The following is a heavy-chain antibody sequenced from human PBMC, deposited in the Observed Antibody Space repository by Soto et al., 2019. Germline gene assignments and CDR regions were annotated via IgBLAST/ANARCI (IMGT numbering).Heavy chain of an antibody. D-gene: IGHD6-19*01. Sequence: SVKVSCKASGGTFSSYAISWVRQAPGQGLGWMGGIIPIFGTANYAQKFQGRVTITADESTSTAYMELSSLRSEDTAVYYCAREAVAGIFWFDPWGQGTLVTVSS. V-gene: IGHV1-69*13. CDR2: IIPIFGTA. J-gene: IGHJ5*02. CDR1: GGTFSSYA. CDR3: AREAVAGIFWFDP.